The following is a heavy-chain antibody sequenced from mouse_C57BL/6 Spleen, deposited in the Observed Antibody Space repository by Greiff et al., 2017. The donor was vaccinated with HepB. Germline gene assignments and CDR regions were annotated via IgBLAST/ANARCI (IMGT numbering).Heavy chain of an antibody. D-gene: IGHD2-1*01. V-gene: IGHV1-15*01. CDR2: IDPETGGT. CDR1: GYTYTDYE. J-gene: IGHJ3*01. Sequence: QVQLKQSGAELVRPGASVTLSCKASGYTYTDYEMHWVKQTPVHGLEWIGAIDPETGGTAYNQKFKGKAILTADKSSSTAYMELRSLTSEDSAVYYCTPKDLLWYPWFAYWGQGTLVTVSA. CDR3: TPKDLLWYPWFAY.